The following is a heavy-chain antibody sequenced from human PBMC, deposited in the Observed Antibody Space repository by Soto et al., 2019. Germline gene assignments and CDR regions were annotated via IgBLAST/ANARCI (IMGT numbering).Heavy chain of an antibody. CDR3: AKDMSSPHWKQLVVSAYNGMDV. V-gene: IGHV3-9*01. CDR1: GFTFDEYG. J-gene: IGHJ6*02. Sequence: GGSLRLSCAASGFTFDEYGMHWVRQAPGKGLEWVSGISWNSGSTVYADSVKGRFTISRDNAKKFLFLQMDSLRPEDTALYYCAKDMSSPHWKQLVVSAYNGMDVWGQGTTVTVSS. D-gene: IGHD6-13*01. CDR2: ISWNSGST.